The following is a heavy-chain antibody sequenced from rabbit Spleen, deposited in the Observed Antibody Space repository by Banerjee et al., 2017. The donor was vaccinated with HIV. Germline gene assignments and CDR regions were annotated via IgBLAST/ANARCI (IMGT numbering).Heavy chain of an antibody. V-gene: IGHV1S40*01. CDR3: VREAGYGGYGDANL. D-gene: IGHD6-1*01. CDR1: EFSFSSSYY. CDR2: IDPIFGIS. Sequence: EESGGDLVKPGASLTLTCTASEFSFSSSYYMCWVRQAPGKGLEWIGYIDPIFGISYYATWVNGRFTISSHDAQNTLYLELNSLTVADTATYFCVREAGYGGYGDANLWGQGTLVTVS. J-gene: IGHJ4*01.